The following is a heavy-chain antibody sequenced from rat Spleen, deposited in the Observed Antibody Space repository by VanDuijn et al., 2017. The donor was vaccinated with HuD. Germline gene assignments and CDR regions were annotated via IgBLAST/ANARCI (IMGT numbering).Heavy chain of an antibody. D-gene: IGHD1-4*01. CDR2: MWYDGDT. CDR3: ARDENGYINHWFAY. Sequence: QVQLKESGPGLVQPSETLSLTCTVSGFSLTTYSVSWVRQPSGKGLEWLGKMWYDGDTAYDSALKSRLSITRDTSKNQVFLKMNSLQREDTATYYCARDENGYINHWFAYWGQGTLVTVSS. J-gene: IGHJ3*01. CDR1: GFSLTTYS. V-gene: IGHV2-34*01.